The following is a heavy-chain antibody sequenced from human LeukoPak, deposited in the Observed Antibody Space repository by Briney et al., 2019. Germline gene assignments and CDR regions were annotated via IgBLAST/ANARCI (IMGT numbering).Heavy chain of an antibody. CDR1: DGSFSDSY. V-gene: IGHV4-34*01. CDR3: ARASITMIGGDAFDI. CDR2: INHSGST. Sequence: PSETLSLTCAVYDGSFSDSYWTWIRQSPGKGLEWIGEINHSGSTNYNPSLKGRVTISVDTSKNQFSLKLSSVTAADTAVYYCARASITMIGGDAFDIWGQGTMVTVSS. J-gene: IGHJ3*02. D-gene: IGHD3-22*01.